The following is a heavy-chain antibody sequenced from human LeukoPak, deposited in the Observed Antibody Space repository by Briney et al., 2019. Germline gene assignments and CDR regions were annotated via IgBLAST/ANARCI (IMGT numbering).Heavy chain of an antibody. CDR3: ARGNGSAP. CDR2: INHSGST. CDR1: GGSFSGYY. V-gene: IGHV4-34*01. J-gene: IGHJ5*02. Sequence: SGTLSLTCAVYGGSFSGYYWSWIRQPPGKGLEWIGEINHSGSTNYNPSLKSRVTISVDKSKNQFSLKLSSVTAADTAVYYCARGNGSAPGGGEPLVTVSS.